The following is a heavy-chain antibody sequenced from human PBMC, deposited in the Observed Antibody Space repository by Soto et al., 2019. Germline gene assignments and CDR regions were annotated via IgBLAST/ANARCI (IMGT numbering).Heavy chain of an antibody. J-gene: IGHJ5*02. CDR3: ARSDCTSTSCYVVWFDP. CDR1: GFNFSNYG. CDR2: IRSSRSYI. V-gene: IGHV3-21*01. Sequence: EVQVVESGGGLVKPGGSLRLSCVASGFNFSNYGMNWVRQAPGKGLEWVSSIRSSRSYISYADSMKGRFTISRDNAKNSVYLQMDSLRAEDTAVYYCARSDCTSTSCYVVWFDPWGQGTLVTVSS. D-gene: IGHD2-2*01.